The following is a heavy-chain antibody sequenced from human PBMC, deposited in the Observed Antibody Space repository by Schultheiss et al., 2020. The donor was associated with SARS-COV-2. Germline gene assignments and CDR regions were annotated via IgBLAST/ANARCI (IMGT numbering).Heavy chain of an antibody. V-gene: IGHV3-21*01. CDR3: AKYCGGDCYYFDY. J-gene: IGHJ4*02. D-gene: IGHD2-21*02. Sequence: GGSLRLSCAASGFTFSSYGMHWVRQAPGKGLEWVSSISSSSSYIYYADSVKGRFTISRDNAKNSLYLQMNSLRAEDTAVYYCAKYCGGDCYYFDYWGQGTLVTVSS. CDR1: GFTFSSYG. CDR2: ISSSSSYI.